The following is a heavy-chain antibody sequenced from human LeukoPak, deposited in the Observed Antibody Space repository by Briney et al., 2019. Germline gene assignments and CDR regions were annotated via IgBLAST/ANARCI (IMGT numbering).Heavy chain of an antibody. J-gene: IGHJ6*02. Sequence: GGSLRLSCAASGFTFSSYAMSWVRQAPGKGLEWVSAISGSGGSTYYADSVKGRFTISRDNSKNTLYLQMNSLRAEDTAVYYCAKDFSKPVAYYYYGMDVWGQGATVTVSS. V-gene: IGHV3-23*01. CDR2: ISGSGGST. CDR3: AKDFSKPVAYYYYGMDV. CDR1: GFTFSSYA. D-gene: IGHD1-14*01.